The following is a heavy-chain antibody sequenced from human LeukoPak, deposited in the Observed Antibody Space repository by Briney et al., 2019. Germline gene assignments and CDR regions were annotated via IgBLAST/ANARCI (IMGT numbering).Heavy chain of an antibody. CDR3: ARDGEEMATMLRY. D-gene: IGHD5-24*01. CDR1: GGSISSYY. CDR2: IYYSGST. J-gene: IGHJ4*02. V-gene: IGHV4-59*01. Sequence: SETLSLTCTVSGGSISSYYWSWIRQPPGKGLEWIGYIYYSGSTNYNPSLKSRVTISVDTSKNQFSLKLSSVTAADTAVYYCARDGEEMATMLRYWGQGTLVTVSS.